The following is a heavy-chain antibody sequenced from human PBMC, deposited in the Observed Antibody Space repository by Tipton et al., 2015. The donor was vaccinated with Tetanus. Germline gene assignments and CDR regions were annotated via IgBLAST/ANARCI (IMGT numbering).Heavy chain of an antibody. CDR3: ARGAFIPSRFNWFDP. J-gene: IGHJ5*02. D-gene: IGHD3-22*01. Sequence: SLRLSCAASGFTFSDYAMSWVRQAPGAGLEWVSTLSGSGNTAYYADSVTGRFSISRDNSIDTLFLLMTSLRVEDTAVYYCARGAFIPSRFNWFDPWGQGTLVTVSS. CDR2: LSGSGNTA. V-gene: IGHV3-23*01. CDR1: GFTFSDYA.